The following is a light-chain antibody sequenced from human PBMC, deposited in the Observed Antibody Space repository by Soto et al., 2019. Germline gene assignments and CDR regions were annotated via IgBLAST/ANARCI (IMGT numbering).Light chain of an antibody. V-gene: IGKV3D-20*02. J-gene: IGKJ5*01. Sequence: EIVLTQSPGTLSLSPVEGATLSFRASQSVSSTSLAWYQQKPGQAPRLLMYGASSRATDIPDRFSGSGSGTDFTLTISRLEPADFAVYYCQQRSNWPITFGQGTRLEIK. CDR3: QQRSNWPIT. CDR1: QSVSSTS. CDR2: GAS.